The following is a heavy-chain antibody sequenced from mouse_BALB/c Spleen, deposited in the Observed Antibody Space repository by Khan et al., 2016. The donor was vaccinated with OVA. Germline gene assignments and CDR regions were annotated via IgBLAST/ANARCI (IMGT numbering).Heavy chain of an antibody. CDR3: ARDGGGFGSYYFDY. Sequence: EVQLQESGPGLVKPSQTVSLTCTVTGLSITTGNYRWSWIRHFPGNKLEWIGYLYYSGTTTYNPSLTSRTSITRDTSKNRFFLEMNSLTTEDTATYYCARDGGGFGSYYFDYWGQGTILTVSS. V-gene: IGHV3-5*02. CDR2: LYYSGTT. D-gene: IGHD1-1*02. CDR1: GLSITTGNYR. J-gene: IGHJ2*01.